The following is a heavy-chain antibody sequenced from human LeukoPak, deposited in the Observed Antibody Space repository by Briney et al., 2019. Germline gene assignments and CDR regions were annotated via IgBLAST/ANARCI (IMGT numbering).Heavy chain of an antibody. D-gene: IGHD3-10*01. Sequence: PGGSLRLSCAASGFTFSNAWMSWVRQAPGKGLEWIGRIKSKTDGGTTDYAAPVKGRFTISRDDSKTTLYLQMNSLKTEDTAVYYCTLADYYGSGSYYHDWGQGTLVTVSS. CDR3: TLADYYGSGSYYHD. CDR2: IKSKTDGGTT. J-gene: IGHJ4*02. CDR1: GFTFSNAW. V-gene: IGHV3-15*01.